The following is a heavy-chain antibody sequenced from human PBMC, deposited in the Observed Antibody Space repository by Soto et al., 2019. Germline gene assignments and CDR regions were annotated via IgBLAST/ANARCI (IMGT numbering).Heavy chain of an antibody. J-gene: IGHJ6*02. CDR3: AREVAYSYGMDV. CDR2: IIPIFGTA. D-gene: IGHD5-12*01. Sequence: GASVKVSCKASGGTFSSYAISWVRQAPGQGLEWMGGIIPIFGTANYAQKFQGRVTITADESTSTAYMELSSLRSEDTAVYYSAREVAYSYGMDVWGQGTTVTVSS. CDR1: GGTFSSYA. V-gene: IGHV1-69*13.